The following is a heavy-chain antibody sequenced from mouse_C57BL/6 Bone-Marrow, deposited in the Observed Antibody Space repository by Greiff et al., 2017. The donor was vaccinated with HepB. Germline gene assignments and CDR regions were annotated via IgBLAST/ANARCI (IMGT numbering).Heavy chain of an antibody. D-gene: IGHD2-5*01. CDR2: INPGSGGT. J-gene: IGHJ1*03. CDR3: SRSYYSNYWYFDV. Sequence: VQLQQSGAELVRPGTSVKVSCKASGYAFTNYLIEWVKQRPGQGLEWIGVINPGSGGTNYNEKFKGKATLTADKSSSTAYMQLSSLTSEDSAVYFCSRSYYSNYWYFDVWGTGTTVTVSS. CDR1: GYAFTNYL. V-gene: IGHV1-54*01.